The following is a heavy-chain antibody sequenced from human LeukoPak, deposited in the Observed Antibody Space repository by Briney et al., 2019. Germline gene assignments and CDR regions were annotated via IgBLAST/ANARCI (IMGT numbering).Heavy chain of an antibody. CDR3: ARGPQTLQPSDY. Sequence: ASVKVSCKASGYTFTSYDINWVRQATGQGLEWMVWMNPNSGNTGYAQKFQGRVTMTRNTSISTAYMELSSLRSEDTAVYYCARGPQTLQPSDYWGQGTLVTVSS. CDR2: MNPNSGNT. V-gene: IGHV1-8*01. CDR1: GYTFTSYD. D-gene: IGHD4-4*01. J-gene: IGHJ4*02.